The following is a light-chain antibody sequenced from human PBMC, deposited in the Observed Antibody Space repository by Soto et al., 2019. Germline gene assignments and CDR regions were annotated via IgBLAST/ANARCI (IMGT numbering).Light chain of an antibody. CDR3: LHYNSYPLT. CDR1: QGIRNY. Sequence: DIQMTQSPSSLSASVGDRVTITCRASQGIRNYLGWYQQKPGKAPKRLIYAASRLQSGVPSGFSGVGSVTEFTLTIRSLQPEDFATDYCLHYNSYPLTFGGGTKVEIK. J-gene: IGKJ4*01. V-gene: IGKV1-17*01. CDR2: AAS.